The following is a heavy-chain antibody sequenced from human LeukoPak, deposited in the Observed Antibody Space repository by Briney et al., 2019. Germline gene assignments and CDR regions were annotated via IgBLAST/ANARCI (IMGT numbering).Heavy chain of an antibody. CDR1: GFTFSSYA. D-gene: IGHD6-19*01. V-gene: IGHV3-23*01. CDR2: ISGSGGST. Sequence: PGGSLRLSCAASGFTFSSYAMSWVRQAPGKGLEWVSAISGSGGSTYYADSVKGRFTTSRDNSKNTLYLQMNSLRAEDTAVYYCAKGRQWLVLLLIGYWGQGTLVTVSS. CDR3: AKGRQWLVLLLIGY. J-gene: IGHJ4*02.